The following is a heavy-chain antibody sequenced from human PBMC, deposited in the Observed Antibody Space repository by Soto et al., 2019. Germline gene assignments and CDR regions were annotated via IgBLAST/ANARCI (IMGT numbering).Heavy chain of an antibody. D-gene: IGHD1-26*01. J-gene: IGHJ6*02. CDR1: GGSFRGYY. Sequence: QVQLQQWGAGLLKPSETLSLTCAVYGGSFRGYYWSWIRQPPGKGPEWIGEINHRGSANYNPSVKSRVTISVDTSKNQFSLKLNSVTAADTAMYYCARGSRVKIPAATGRDYYYHGLDVWAQGTAVTVSS. V-gene: IGHV4-34*01. CDR3: ARGSRVKIPAATGRDYYYHGLDV. CDR2: INHRGSA.